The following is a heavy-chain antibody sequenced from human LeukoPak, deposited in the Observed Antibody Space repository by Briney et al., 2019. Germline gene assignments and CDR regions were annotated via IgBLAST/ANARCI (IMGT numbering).Heavy chain of an antibody. CDR3: ARHGGVVSHANWFDP. CDR2: ISSSSSYI. V-gene: IGHV3-21*01. D-gene: IGHD3-16*01. J-gene: IGHJ5*02. CDR1: GFTFSSYS. Sequence: GGSLRLSCAASGFTFSSYSMNWVRQAPGKGLEWVSSISSSSSYIYYADSVKGRFTISRDNAKNSLYLQMNSLRAEDTAVYYCARHGGVVSHANWFDPWGQGTLVTVSS.